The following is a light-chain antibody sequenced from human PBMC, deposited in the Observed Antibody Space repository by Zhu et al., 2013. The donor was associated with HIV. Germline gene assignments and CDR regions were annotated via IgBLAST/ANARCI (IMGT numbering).Light chain of an antibody. CDR1: QSISTW. J-gene: IGKJ1*01. V-gene: IGKV1-5*03. CDR3: QQYNTSSPWT. Sequence: DIQMTQSPSTLSASVGDRVTITCRASQSISTWLAWYQQKPGKAPKLLIYKTSTLESGVPSRFSGSGSGTEFTLTINTLQPDDFATYYCQQYNTSSPWTFGQGPGW. CDR2: KTS.